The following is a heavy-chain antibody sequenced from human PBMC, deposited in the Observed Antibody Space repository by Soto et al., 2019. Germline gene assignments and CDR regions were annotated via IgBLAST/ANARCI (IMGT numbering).Heavy chain of an antibody. CDR3: ARGAFWDIVVVVAATSAFDI. V-gene: IGHV1-3*01. CDR2: INAGNGNT. J-gene: IGHJ3*02. CDR1: GGTFSSYA. Sequence: GASVKVSCKASGGTFSSYAISWVRQAPGQGLEWMGWINAGNGNTKYSQKFQGRVTITRDTSASTAYMELSSLRSEDTAVYYCARGAFWDIVVVVAATSAFDIWGQGTMVTVSS. D-gene: IGHD2-15*01.